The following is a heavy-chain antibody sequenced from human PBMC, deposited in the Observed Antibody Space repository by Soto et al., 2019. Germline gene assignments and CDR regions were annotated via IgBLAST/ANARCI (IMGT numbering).Heavy chain of an antibody. CDR3: TTDSGYRRSSLYFDY. Sequence: SETLSLTCTVSGGSISSYYWTWIRQPPGKGLEWIGYIYYSGSTNYNPSLKSRVTISVATSKTQFSLKLSSVTAADTAVYYCTTDSGYRRSSLYFDYWGQGTQVTVSS. CDR1: GGSISSYY. V-gene: IGHV4-59*12. CDR2: IYYSGST. D-gene: IGHD6-6*01. J-gene: IGHJ4*02.